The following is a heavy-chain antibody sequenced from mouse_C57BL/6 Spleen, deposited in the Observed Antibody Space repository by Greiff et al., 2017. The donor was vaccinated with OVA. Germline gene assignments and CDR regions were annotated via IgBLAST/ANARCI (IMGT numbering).Heavy chain of an antibody. CDR2: IYPGDGDT. CDR1: GYAFSSYW. CDR3: ASYDYDLWYFDV. Sequence: VQLQQSGAELVKPGASVKISCKASGYAFSSYWMNWVKQRPGKGLEWIGQIYPGDGDTNYNGKFKGKATLTADKSSSTAYMQLSSLTSEDSAVYFCASYDYDLWYFDVWGTGTTVTVSS. V-gene: IGHV1-80*01. J-gene: IGHJ1*03. D-gene: IGHD2-4*01.